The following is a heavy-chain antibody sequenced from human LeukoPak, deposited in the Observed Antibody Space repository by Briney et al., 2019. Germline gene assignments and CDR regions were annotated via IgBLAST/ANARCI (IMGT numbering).Heavy chain of an antibody. Sequence: PGGSLRLSCTASGFTFSDYWMTWVRQAPGKGPEWVANIKQDGSQRYYVDSVRGRFTISRDNAKNSLFLQMNSLRVDDTAVYYCARDRGYSTFDYWGQGTLVTVSS. CDR1: GFTFSDYW. J-gene: IGHJ4*02. CDR3: ARDRGYSTFDY. CDR2: IKQDGSQR. V-gene: IGHV3-7*01. D-gene: IGHD4-23*01.